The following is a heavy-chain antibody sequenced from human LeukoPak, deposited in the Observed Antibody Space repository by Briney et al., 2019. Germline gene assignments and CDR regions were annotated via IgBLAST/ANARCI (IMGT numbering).Heavy chain of an antibody. D-gene: IGHD1-26*01. V-gene: IGHV3-15*01. J-gene: IGHJ4*02. CDR3: TTRGGSFSIFDY. CDR2: IKSKTDGGTT. Sequence: PGGSLRLSCAASGFTFSDAWMSWVRQAPGKGLEWVGRIKSKTDGGTTDYAAPVKGRFTISRDDSKNTLYLQMNSLKTEDTAVYYCTTRGGSFSIFDYWGQGTLVTVFS. CDR1: GFTFSDAW.